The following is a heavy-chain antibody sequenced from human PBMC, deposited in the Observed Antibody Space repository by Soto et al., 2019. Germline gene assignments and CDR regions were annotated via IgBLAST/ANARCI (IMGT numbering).Heavy chain of an antibody. D-gene: IGHD1-7*01. CDR2: IYHSGST. CDR3: ARVPGNYANNWFDP. J-gene: IGHJ5*02. Sequence: SETLSLTCAVSSGSISSSNWWSWVRQPPGKGLEWIGEIYHSGSTNYNPSLKSRVTISVDKSKNQFSLKLSSVTAADTAVYYCARVPGNYANNWFDPWGQGTLVTVSS. V-gene: IGHV4-4*02. CDR1: SGSISSSNW.